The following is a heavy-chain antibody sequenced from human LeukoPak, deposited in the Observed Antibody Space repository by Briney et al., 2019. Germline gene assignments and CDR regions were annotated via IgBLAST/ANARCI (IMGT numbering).Heavy chain of an antibody. Sequence: AASVKVSCKASGYTFTGYYMHWVRQAPGQGLEWMGWINPNSGGTNYAQKFQGRVTMTRDTSISTAYMELSRLRSDDTAVYYCARGEWELVVFPFGYWGQGTLVTVSS. CDR3: ARGEWELVVFPFGY. J-gene: IGHJ4*02. D-gene: IGHD1-26*01. CDR2: INPNSGGT. V-gene: IGHV1-2*02. CDR1: GYTFTGYY.